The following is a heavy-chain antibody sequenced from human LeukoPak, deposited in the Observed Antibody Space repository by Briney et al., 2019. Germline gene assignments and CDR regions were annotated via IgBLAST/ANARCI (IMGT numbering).Heavy chain of an antibody. CDR1: GFTFRSYA. D-gene: IGHD5-24*01. CDR2: ISYDGSNQ. Sequence: PGGSLRLSCAASGFTFRSYAMHWVRQAPGKGLEWVAVISYDGSNQKYADSVKGRFTISRDNSQNTLYLQMNSLRDEDTAVYYCARGAARRVEVATIISFEYWGRGTLVTVSS. V-gene: IGHV3-30*04. CDR3: ARGAARRVEVATIISFEY. J-gene: IGHJ4*02.